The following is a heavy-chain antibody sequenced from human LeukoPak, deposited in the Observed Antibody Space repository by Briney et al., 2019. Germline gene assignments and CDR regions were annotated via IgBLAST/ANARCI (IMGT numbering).Heavy chain of an antibody. J-gene: IGHJ6*02. CDR1: GFTFSSYG. CDR2: IWYDGSNK. CDR3: ARTQQWLVREHYYYGMDV. V-gene: IGHV3-33*01. D-gene: IGHD6-19*01. Sequence: PGGSLRLSCAASGFTFSSYGMHWVRQAPGKGLEWVAVIWYDGSNKYYIDSVKGRFTIPRDNSKNTLYLQMNSLRAEDTAEYYCARTQQWLVREHYYYGMDVWGQGTTVTVSS.